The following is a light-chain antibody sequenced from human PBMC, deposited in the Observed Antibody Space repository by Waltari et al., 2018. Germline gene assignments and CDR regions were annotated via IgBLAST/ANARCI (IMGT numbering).Light chain of an antibody. Sequence: QSVLTQPPSASGTPGQRVTISCSGSSSTIGSIYVYWYQQLPGSAPKLLISRDNQRPSGVPDRFSGSKSGTSASLAISGLRSEDEADYYCAAWDDSLGGVVFGGGTKLTVL. CDR1: SSTIGSIY. CDR2: RDN. CDR3: AAWDDSLGGVV. J-gene: IGLJ2*01. V-gene: IGLV1-47*01.